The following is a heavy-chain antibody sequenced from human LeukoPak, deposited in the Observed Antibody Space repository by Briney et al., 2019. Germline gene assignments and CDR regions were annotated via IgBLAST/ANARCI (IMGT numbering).Heavy chain of an antibody. J-gene: IGHJ4*02. Sequence: GESLKISCKGSGYSFTSYWIGWVRQMPGKGLEWMGIIYPGDSDTRYSPSFQGQVTISADKSISTAYLQWSSLKASDTAMYCCARHPDRPYSSSPFDYWGQGTLVTVSS. V-gene: IGHV5-51*01. CDR1: GYSFTSYW. D-gene: IGHD6-6*01. CDR3: ARHPDRPYSSSPFDY. CDR2: IYPGDSDT.